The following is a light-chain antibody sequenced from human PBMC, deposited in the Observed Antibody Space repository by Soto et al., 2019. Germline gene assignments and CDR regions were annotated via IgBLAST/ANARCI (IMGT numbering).Light chain of an antibody. CDR1: QIVNSTF. J-gene: IGKJ1*01. V-gene: IGKV3-20*01. Sequence: IGLTPSPSTLSLSPCEIATLSFSASQIVNSTFLAWYQQKPGQAPRLLISGASNWDTGIPDRFSGSGSGTDFTLTISRLEPEDFAVYYCQQYGSSRTFGQGTKVDIK. CDR2: GAS. CDR3: QQYGSSRT.